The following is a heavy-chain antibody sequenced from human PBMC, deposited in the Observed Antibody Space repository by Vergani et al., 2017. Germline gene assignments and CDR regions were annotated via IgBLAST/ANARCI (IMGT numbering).Heavy chain of an antibody. CDR2: IYPADSDT. Sequence: EVELVQSGPEMRKPGESLKISCKGSEYSFGNYWIGWVRQMPGKGLEWMGIIYPADSDTRYSPSFQGKGPISADKSISTAFLQWDSLRASDTALYYCARHTTYTDSWGQGTLVTVSS. D-gene: IGHD1-1*01. CDR3: ARHTTYTDS. V-gene: IGHV5-51*01. J-gene: IGHJ4*02. CDR1: EYSFGNYW.